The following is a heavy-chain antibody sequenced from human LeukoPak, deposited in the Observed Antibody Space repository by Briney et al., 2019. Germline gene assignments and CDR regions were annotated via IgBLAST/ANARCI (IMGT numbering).Heavy chain of an antibody. Sequence: SETLSLTCTVSGGSISSYYWSWIRQPAGKGLEWIGRIYTSGSTNYNPSLKSRVTMSVDTSKNQFSLKLSSVTAADTAVYYCARDRGLYYYDSSGYPFFVYWGQGTLVTVSS. V-gene: IGHV4-4*07. CDR1: GGSISSYY. J-gene: IGHJ4*02. CDR2: IYTSGST. CDR3: ARDRGLYYYDSSGYPFFVY. D-gene: IGHD3-22*01.